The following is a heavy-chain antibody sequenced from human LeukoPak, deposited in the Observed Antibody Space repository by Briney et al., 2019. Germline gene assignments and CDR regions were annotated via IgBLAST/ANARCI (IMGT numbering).Heavy chain of an antibody. CDR3: AREGREGYNYPALDF. D-gene: IGHD5-24*01. Sequence: PGGSLRLSCVASGFSFGSYWMAWGRQAPGKGREGVANMKHDGIEKYHVDSVKGRFTISRDNPKNSLYLHRSSLRVEDPAVYYCAREGREGYNYPALDFWGQGILVTVSS. CDR2: MKHDGIEK. J-gene: IGHJ4*02. V-gene: IGHV3-7*05. CDR1: GFSFGSYW.